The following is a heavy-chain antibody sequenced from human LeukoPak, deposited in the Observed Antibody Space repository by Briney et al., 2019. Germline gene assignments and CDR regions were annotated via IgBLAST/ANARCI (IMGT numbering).Heavy chain of an antibody. CDR3: AKTIDSSSSGY. D-gene: IGHD6-6*01. CDR1: GFTFSNYG. V-gene: IGHV3-21*01. Sequence: GGSLRLSCAASGFTFSNYGMHWVRQAPGKGLEWLSYISTSSSYIYYADSVKGRFTISRDNSKNTLYLQMNSLRAEDTAVYYCAKTIDSSSSGYWGQGTLVTVSS. J-gene: IGHJ4*02. CDR2: ISTSSSYI.